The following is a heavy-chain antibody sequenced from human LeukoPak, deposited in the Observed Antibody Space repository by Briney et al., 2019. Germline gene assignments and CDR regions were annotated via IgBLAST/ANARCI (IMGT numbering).Heavy chain of an antibody. CDR3: ATSIERSTWGSHALDF. J-gene: IGHJ4*02. Sequence: HPGGSLRPSCTGSGFTFSDSGMHWVRQAPGKGLEWMAILSYDGSLKYYADSVKGRFTISRDNSKNTLYLQMNSLRVEDTAVYYCATSIERSTWGSHALDFWGQGTLVTVSS. CDR2: LSYDGSLK. V-gene: IGHV3-30*04. CDR1: GFTFSDSG. D-gene: IGHD3-16*01.